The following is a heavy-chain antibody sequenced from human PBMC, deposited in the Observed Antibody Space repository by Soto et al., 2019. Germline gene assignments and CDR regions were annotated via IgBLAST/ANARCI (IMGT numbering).Heavy chain of an antibody. CDR3: ARVRSRDSYGTFDY. D-gene: IGHD5-18*01. CDR2: ISAYNGNT. V-gene: IGHV1-18*01. Sequence: ASVKVSCKASGYTFTSYGISWVRQAPGQGLEWMGWISAYNGNTNYAQKLQGRVTMTTDTSTSTAYMELRSLRSDDTAVYYCARVRSRDSYGTFDYWGQGTLVTVSS. J-gene: IGHJ4*02. CDR1: GYTFTSYG.